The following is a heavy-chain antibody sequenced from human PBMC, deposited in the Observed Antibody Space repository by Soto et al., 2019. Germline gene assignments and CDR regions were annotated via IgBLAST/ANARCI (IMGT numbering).Heavy chain of an antibody. CDR1: GGSISSGGHY. V-gene: IGHV4-31*03. D-gene: IGHD2-8*02. J-gene: IGHJ4*02. Sequence: QVQLQESGPGLVKPSQTLSLTCTVSGGSISSGGHYWTWIRQHPGKDLEWIGYIYYSGSTYYNPSLKSRVTISVDTSKNQFSLEVNSVTAADTAVYYCARDHHDTGGPFGGYFDYWGQGTLVTVSS. CDR3: ARDHHDTGGPFGGYFDY. CDR2: IYYSGST.